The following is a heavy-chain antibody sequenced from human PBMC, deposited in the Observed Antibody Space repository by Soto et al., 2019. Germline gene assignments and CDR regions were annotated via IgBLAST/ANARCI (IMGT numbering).Heavy chain of an antibody. Sequence: ASETLSLTCAVSGGSISNGGYSWSWIRQPPGKGLEWIGYIYHSGYTNYNPSLKSRFTISRDNVKNTLYLQMNSLRAEDTAVYYCARGDCGGDCYSQYRDAFDIWGQGTMVTVSS. V-gene: IGHV4-30-2*01. CDR3: ARGDCGGDCYSQYRDAFDI. CDR2: IYHSGYT. J-gene: IGHJ3*02. D-gene: IGHD2-21*02. CDR1: GGSISNGGYS.